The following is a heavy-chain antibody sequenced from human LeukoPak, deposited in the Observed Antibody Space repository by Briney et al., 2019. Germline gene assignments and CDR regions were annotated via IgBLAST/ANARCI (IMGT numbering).Heavy chain of an antibody. CDR2: ISGSGGST. CDR1: GFTFSSYA. V-gene: IGHV3-23*01. Sequence: GGSLRLSCAASGFTFSSYAMSWVRQAPGKGLEWASAISGSGGSTYYADSVKGRFTISRDNSKNTLYLQMNSLRAEDTAVYYCAKDQKQWLVYDAFDIWGQGTMVTVSS. J-gene: IGHJ3*02. D-gene: IGHD6-19*01. CDR3: AKDQKQWLVYDAFDI.